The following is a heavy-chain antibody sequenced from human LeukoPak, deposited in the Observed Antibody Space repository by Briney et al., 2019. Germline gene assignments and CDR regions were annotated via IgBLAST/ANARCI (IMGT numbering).Heavy chain of an antibody. CDR3: ARDTGSRDAFDI. V-gene: IGHV4-34*01. Sequence: PSETLSLTCAVYGGSFSGYYWSWIRQPPGRGLEWIGEINHSGSTNYNPSLKSRVTISVDTSKNQFSLKLSSVTAADTAVYYCARDTGSRDAFDIWGQGTMVTVSS. D-gene: IGHD6-19*01. CDR1: GGSFSGYY. J-gene: IGHJ3*02. CDR2: INHSGST.